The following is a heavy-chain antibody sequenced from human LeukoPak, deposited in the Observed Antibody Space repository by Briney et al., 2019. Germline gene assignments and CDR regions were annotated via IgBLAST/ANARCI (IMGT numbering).Heavy chain of an antibody. CDR3: VRGLYGSDSY. CDR2: IYHRGST. CDR1: GDSISSNNW. D-gene: IGHD2-21*02. V-gene: IGHV4-4*02. Sequence: SSGTLSLTCAVSGDSISSNNWWSWVRQPPGKGLEWIGEIYHRGSTNYNPSLKSRVSMSVDKSKNQFSLTLSSVTAADTALYYCVRGLYGSDSYWGQGSLVTVSS. J-gene: IGHJ4*02.